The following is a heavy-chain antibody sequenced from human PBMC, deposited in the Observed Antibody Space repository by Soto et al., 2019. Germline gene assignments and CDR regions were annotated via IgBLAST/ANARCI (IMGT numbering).Heavy chain of an antibody. Sequence: QVQLVESGGGVVQPGRSLRLSCAASGFTFSSYAMHWVRQAPGKGLEWVAVISYDGSNKYYADSVKGRFTISRDNSKNTLYLPMNSLRAEDTAVYYCAREQSPLLWFGEIDYWGQGTLVPVSS. CDR1: GFTFSSYA. D-gene: IGHD3-10*01. J-gene: IGHJ4*02. CDR3: AREQSPLLWFGEIDY. V-gene: IGHV3-30-3*01. CDR2: ISYDGSNK.